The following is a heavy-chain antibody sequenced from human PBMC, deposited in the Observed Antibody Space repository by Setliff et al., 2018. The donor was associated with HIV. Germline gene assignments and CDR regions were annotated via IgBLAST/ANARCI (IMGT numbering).Heavy chain of an antibody. CDR1: GVSITSATYY. Sequence: SETLSLTCAVSGVSITSATYYWSWIRHSPGKGLEWIGYIDYSGSAFYNPSLKGRLTISRDTSKNQFSLRMKSVTAADTAVYYCAREGKTALVTKYFDYWGQETLVTVSS. V-gene: IGHV4-31*11. J-gene: IGHJ4*02. CDR2: IDYSGSA. D-gene: IGHD5-18*01. CDR3: AREGKTALVTKYFDY.